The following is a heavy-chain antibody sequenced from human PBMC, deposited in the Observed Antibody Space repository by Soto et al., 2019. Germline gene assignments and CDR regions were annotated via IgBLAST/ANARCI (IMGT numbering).Heavy chain of an antibody. V-gene: IGHV1-46*01. Sequence: ASVKLSCKASGYTFTSYYVHWVRQAPGQGLEWMGIINPSGGSTDYAQKFQGRVAMTRDTSTSTVYMELSSLRSEDTAIYYCASSGQGRYYFDYWGQGTLVTVSS. CDR2: INPSGGST. D-gene: IGHD2-8*02. J-gene: IGHJ4*02. CDR1: GYTFTSYY. CDR3: ASSGQGRYYFDY.